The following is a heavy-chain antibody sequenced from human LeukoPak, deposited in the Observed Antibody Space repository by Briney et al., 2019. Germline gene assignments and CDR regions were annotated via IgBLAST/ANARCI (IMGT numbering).Heavy chain of an antibody. V-gene: IGHV1-24*01. Sequence: ASVKVSCKASGYTLNELSIHWVRQAPGKGLEWMGGFDPEDGETIYAQKFRGRLTMTEDTSTDTAYMELSSLRSDDTAVYYCTTDLDYWGQGSPVTVSS. CDR1: GYTLNELS. CDR2: FDPEDGET. J-gene: IGHJ4*02. CDR3: TTDLDY.